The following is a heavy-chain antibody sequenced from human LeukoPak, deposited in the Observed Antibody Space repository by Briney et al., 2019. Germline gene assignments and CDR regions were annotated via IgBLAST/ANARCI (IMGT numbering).Heavy chain of an antibody. CDR1: GYSFVAYY. V-gene: IGHV1-2*02. D-gene: IGHD5-24*01. CDR2: INSDSGDT. Sequence: GASVKVSCKTSGYSFVAYYKHWLRQAPGQGLEWMGRINSDSGDTKFAQKFQGRVTMTRDKSISTVYMEVSRLTSDDTAVYYCAREASADGHFFDSWGQGSLVTVSS. J-gene: IGHJ4*02. CDR3: AREASADGHFFDS.